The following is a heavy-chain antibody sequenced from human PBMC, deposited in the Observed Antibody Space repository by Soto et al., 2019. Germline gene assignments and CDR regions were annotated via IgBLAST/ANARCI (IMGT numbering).Heavy chain of an antibody. V-gene: IGHV3-30*18. CDR1: GFTFSTYG. J-gene: IGHJ4*02. D-gene: IGHD1-1*01. CDR3: AKSVYNWNDGFFDY. CDR2: ISYDGVNK. Sequence: QVQLVESGGGVVQPGRSLRLSCAASGFTFSTYGMHWVRQAPGKGLEGVAVISYDGVNKYYADSVKGRFTISRDNSKTTLYLQMNSLRAEDTAVYYCAKSVYNWNDGFFDYWGQGTLVTVSS.